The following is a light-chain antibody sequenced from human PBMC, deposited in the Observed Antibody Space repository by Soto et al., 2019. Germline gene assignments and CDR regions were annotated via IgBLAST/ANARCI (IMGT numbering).Light chain of an antibody. CDR3: QQRNKWPPVT. J-gene: IGKJ4*01. V-gene: IGKV3-11*01. CDR2: DAS. Sequence: ESVLTQSPATLSLSPGERATLSCRASPSVSNSLAWYQHTPGQAPRRLIYDASNRATGVPTRFSGSGSGTDFTLTISSLEPEDFAVYYCQQRNKWPPVTFGGGTKVDIK. CDR1: PSVSNS.